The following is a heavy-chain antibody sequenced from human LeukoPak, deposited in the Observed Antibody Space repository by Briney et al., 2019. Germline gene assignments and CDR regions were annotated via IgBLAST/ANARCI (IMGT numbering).Heavy chain of an antibody. V-gene: IGHV4-39*01. Sequence: PSETLSLTCTVSSGSISSNNYYWGWIRQPPGKGLEWIGSIYYTGSTFYNPSLKSRVTMSLDALKNQFTLKVTSVTATDTVVHYCARLVSYDVLTENFYKYYMDVWGKGTTVTVSS. CDR2: IYYTGST. D-gene: IGHD3-9*01. CDR1: SGSISSNNYY. J-gene: IGHJ6*03. CDR3: ARLVSYDVLTENFYKYYMDV.